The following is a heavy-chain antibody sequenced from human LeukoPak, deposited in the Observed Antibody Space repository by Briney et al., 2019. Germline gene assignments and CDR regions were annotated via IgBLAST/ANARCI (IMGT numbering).Heavy chain of an antibody. D-gene: IGHD6-13*01. V-gene: IGHV1-2*02. CDR2: MNPASGYA. CDR1: GYAFTAYY. Sequence: GASVKVSCKASGYAFTAYYMHWVRQAPGQGRDGMAWMNPASGYAYSAQNFQGRVTMTRDTSISTAYMELTGLRSDDTAVYYCATSRGYRTSWGAFDIWGQGTMVTVSS. J-gene: IGHJ3*02. CDR3: ATSRGYRTSWGAFDI.